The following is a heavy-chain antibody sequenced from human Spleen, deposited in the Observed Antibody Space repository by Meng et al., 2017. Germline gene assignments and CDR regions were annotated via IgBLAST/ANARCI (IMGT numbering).Heavy chain of an antibody. J-gene: IGHJ4*02. D-gene: IGHD6-25*01. V-gene: IGHV1-2*06. CDR1: GYNFPDYY. Sequence: GQRGQSGAEVKKPGASVEVSCKPSGYNFPDYYIHWVRRAPGQGLEWMGRINPKSGDTHYAQKFQARVTMTGDTSISTAYMELSGLRSDDTAMYYCARDEDISAAGKLFGDYWGQGTLVTVSS. CDR3: ARDEDISAAGKLFGDY. CDR2: INPKSGDT.